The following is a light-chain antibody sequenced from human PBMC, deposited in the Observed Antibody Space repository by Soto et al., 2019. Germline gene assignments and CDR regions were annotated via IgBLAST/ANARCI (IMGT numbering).Light chain of an antibody. CDR1: QTVSGYY. J-gene: IGKJ4*01. CDR2: GAS. Sequence: EIVLTQSAGSVSLSTGERATLSCRASQTVSGYYLAWYQQKPGQAPRLLIYGASRRATGIPDRFSGSGSGTDFTLTINRLEPEDFAVYSCQQYGSSPLTFGGGNKVEIK. CDR3: QQYGSSPLT. V-gene: IGKV3-20*01.